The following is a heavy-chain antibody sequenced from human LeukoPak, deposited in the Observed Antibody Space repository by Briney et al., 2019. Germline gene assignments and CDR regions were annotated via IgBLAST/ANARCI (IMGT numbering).Heavy chain of an antibody. Sequence: GGSLRLSCAASGFTFSSYWMSWVRQAPGKGLEWVANIKQDGSEKCYVDSVKGRFTISRDNAKNSLYLQMNSLRAEDTAVYYCARDGAQLAEVYYYYYMDVWGKGTTVTVSS. CDR1: GFTFSSYW. V-gene: IGHV3-7*01. CDR2: IKQDGSEK. CDR3: ARDGAQLAEVYYYYYMDV. D-gene: IGHD6-6*01. J-gene: IGHJ6*03.